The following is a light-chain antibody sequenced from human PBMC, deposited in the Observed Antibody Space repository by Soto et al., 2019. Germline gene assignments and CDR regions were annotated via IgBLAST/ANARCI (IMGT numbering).Light chain of an antibody. CDR1: QSVSSN. Sequence: EIVMTQSPATLSVSPGERATLSCRASQSVSSNLAWYQQKPGQAPRLLIYRASTRATGIPARFSGSGSGTEFTLTISSLQSEDFAVYYCQQYNNWPFFTFGPGTKVDIK. V-gene: IGKV3-15*01. J-gene: IGKJ3*01. CDR2: RAS. CDR3: QQYNNWPFFT.